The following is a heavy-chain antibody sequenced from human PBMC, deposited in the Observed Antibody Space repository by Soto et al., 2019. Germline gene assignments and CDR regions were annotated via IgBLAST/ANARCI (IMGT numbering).Heavy chain of an antibody. J-gene: IGHJ5*02. Sequence: SETLSLTCAVCGGSFSGYYWSWIRQPPGKGLEWIGEINHSGSTNYNPSLKSRVTISVETSKNQFSLKLSSVTAADKAVYYCARGIREKPVRWFDPSGQGTLLTLSS. CDR3: ARGIREKPVRWFDP. V-gene: IGHV4-34*01. CDR1: GGSFSGYY. CDR2: INHSGST. D-gene: IGHD6-6*01.